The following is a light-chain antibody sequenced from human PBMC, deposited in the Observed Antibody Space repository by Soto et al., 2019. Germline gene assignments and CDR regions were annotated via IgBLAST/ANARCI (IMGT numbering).Light chain of an antibody. CDR2: DAS. Sequence: DIQMTQSPSTLSASVGDGVTITCRASQSISSWLAWYQQKPGKAPKLLIYDASSLESGVPSRFSGSGSGTEFTLTISSLQPDDFATYYCQQYNSYWTFGPGIKVDIK. V-gene: IGKV1-5*01. CDR3: QQYNSYWT. CDR1: QSISSW. J-gene: IGKJ3*01.